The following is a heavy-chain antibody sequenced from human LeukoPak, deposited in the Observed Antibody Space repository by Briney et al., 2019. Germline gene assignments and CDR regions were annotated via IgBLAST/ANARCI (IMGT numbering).Heavy chain of an antibody. CDR2: INHSGST. CDR3: ARDGYNSGVY. CDR1: GGSFRGYY. D-gene: IGHD5-24*01. J-gene: IGHJ4*02. Sequence: PSETLSLTCAVYGGSFRGYYWSWIRQPPGKGLEWIGEINHSGSTNYNPSLKSRVTISVDTSKNQFSLKLSSVTAADTAVYYCARDGYNSGVYWGQGTLVTVSS. V-gene: IGHV4-34*01.